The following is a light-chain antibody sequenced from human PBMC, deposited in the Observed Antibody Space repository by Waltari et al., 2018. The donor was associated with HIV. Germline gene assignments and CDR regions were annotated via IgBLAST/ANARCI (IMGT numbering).Light chain of an antibody. J-gene: IGKJ1*01. Sequence: DILMTQSPSTLTASIGDRVTITCRAIQSISTWLAWYQQKPGRAPKLLMYKASTLESGVPSRFSGSGSGTEFTLTISSLQPEDFATYYCQQYNSYSWTFGQGTQVEIK. CDR2: KAS. CDR1: QSISTW. CDR3: QQYNSYSWT. V-gene: IGKV1-5*03.